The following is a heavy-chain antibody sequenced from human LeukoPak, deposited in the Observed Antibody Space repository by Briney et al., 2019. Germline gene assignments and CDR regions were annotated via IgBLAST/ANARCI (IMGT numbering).Heavy chain of an antibody. CDR2: ISGSGGST. D-gene: IGHD2-2*01. CDR3: AKDPVRLGYCSSTSWRCRADYYGMDV. V-gene: IGHV3-23*01. Sequence: GGSLRLSCAASGFTFSSYAMSWVRQAPGKGLEWVSAISGSGGSTYYADSVKGRFTISRDNSKNTLYLQMNSLRAEDTAVYYCAKDPVRLGYCSSTSWRCRADYYGMDVWGQGTTVTVSS. CDR1: GFTFSSYA. J-gene: IGHJ6*02.